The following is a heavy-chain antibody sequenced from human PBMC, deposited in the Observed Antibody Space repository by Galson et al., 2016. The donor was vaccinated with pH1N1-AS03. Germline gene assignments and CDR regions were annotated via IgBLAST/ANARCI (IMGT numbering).Heavy chain of an antibody. CDR2: IKQDGSEK. V-gene: IGHV3-7*01. CDR1: GFNFSGYW. Sequence: SLRLSCAASGFNFSGYWMSWVRQAPGKGLEWVAHIKQDGSEKYYVDSVKGRFTISRDNAKNSLYRQMNSLRAEHTAVYYCARVPYSYGMDVWGQGTTVTVSS. J-gene: IGHJ6*02. CDR3: ARVPYSYGMDV.